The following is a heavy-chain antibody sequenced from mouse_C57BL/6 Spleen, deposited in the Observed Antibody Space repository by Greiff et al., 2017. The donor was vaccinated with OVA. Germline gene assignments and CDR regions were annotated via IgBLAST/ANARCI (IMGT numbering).Heavy chain of an antibody. D-gene: IGHD1-1*01. J-gene: IGHJ2*01. Sequence: QVQLKESGAELVKPGASVKMSCKASGYTFTSYWITWVKQRPGQGLEWIGDIYPGSGSTNYNEKFKSKATLTVDTSSSTAYMQLSSLTSEDSAVYYWARGAYYYGNWGQGTTLTVSS. CDR3: ARGAYYYGN. V-gene: IGHV1-55*01. CDR2: IYPGSGST. CDR1: GYTFTSYW.